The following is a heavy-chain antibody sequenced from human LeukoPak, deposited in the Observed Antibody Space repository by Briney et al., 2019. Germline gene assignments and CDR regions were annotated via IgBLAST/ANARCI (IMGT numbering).Heavy chain of an antibody. D-gene: IGHD3-10*02. CDR1: GFNFDRYT. CDR2: AGWAGGTT. V-gene: IGHV3-43*01. J-gene: IGHJ4*02. Sequence: GGTLRLACATSGFNFDRYTIHWVRQAPGKGLEWVSLAGWAGGTTFYSDSVRGRFTISRDSGRKSVYLQMNSLTTDDTAFYFCAKELDTMFFDYWGQGALVTVSS. CDR3: AKELDTMFFDY.